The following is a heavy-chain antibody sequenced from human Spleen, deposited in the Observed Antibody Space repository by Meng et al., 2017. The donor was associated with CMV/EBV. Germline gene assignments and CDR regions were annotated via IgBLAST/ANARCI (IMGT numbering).Heavy chain of an antibody. D-gene: IGHD3-3*01. J-gene: IGHJ4*02. CDR1: VGSFRTHY. Sequence: LFLPCASSVGSFRTHYWSCTRQTPGKVLEWIGEVVHGGRAPYHPSLQSRLTMSIDVSGNQFSLKLTSVTAADTAVYFCVRNGYYSHDSWGQGTLVTVSS. CDR2: VVHGGRA. V-gene: IGHV4-34*12. CDR3: VRNGYYSHDS.